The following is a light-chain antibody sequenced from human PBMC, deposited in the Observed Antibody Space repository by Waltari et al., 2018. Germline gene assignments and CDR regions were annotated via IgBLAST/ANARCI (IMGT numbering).Light chain of an antibody. J-gene: IGKJ1*01. CDR2: WAS. Sequence: DIVMTQSPDSLTVSLGERATVNCKSSQSVLSSSNNKNFLAWYQQKPGKPPKLLIYWASTRGHGVPDRLSGSGSGTDFTLTISSLQAEDVAVYYCQQYYITPPTFGQGTKVEIK. CDR3: QQYYITPPT. CDR1: QSVLSSSNNKNF. V-gene: IGKV4-1*01.